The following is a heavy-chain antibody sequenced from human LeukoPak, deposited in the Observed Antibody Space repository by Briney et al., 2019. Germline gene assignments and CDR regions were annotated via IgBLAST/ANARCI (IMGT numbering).Heavy chain of an antibody. CDR2: IYYSGST. J-gene: IGHJ4*02. CDR1: GGSINSSSYY. CDR3: ARLDYGDYGDY. V-gene: IGHV4-39*01. Sequence: SETLSLTCTVSGGSINSSSYYWGWIRQPPGKGLEWIGSIYYSGSTYYNPSLKSRVTISVDTSKNQFSLKLSSVTAADTAVYYCARLDYGDYGDYWGQGTLVTVSS. D-gene: IGHD4-17*01.